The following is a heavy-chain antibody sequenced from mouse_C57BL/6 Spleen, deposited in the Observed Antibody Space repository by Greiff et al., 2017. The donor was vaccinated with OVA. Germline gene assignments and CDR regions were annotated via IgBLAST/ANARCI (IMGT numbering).Heavy chain of an antibody. CDR1: GFSLTSYG. Sequence: VQVVESGPGLVAPSQSLSLTCTVSGFSLTSYGVDWVRQPPGKGLEWLAVIWGGGSTHYNSARRFRLCISKDNSNRQVFLKMMRLQTDDTSMYYCAKHRDGYFAYWGQGTLLTVSA. CDR3: AKHRDGYFAY. J-gene: IGHJ3*01. V-gene: IGHV2-9*01. D-gene: IGHD2-3*01. CDR2: IWGGGST.